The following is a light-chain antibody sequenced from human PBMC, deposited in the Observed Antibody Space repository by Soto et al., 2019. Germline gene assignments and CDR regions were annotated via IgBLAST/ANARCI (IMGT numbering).Light chain of an antibody. V-gene: IGLV2-8*01. CDR1: SSDVGGYDY. CDR3: SSYTGTNNFVL. Sequence: QSALTQPPSASGSPGQSVTISCTGTSSDVGGYDYVSWYQQHPGKAPKLMIYEVSERPSGVPDRFSGSKSANAASLTVSGLQADDEAMYYCSSYTGTNNFVLFGGGTKLTVL. J-gene: IGLJ2*01. CDR2: EVS.